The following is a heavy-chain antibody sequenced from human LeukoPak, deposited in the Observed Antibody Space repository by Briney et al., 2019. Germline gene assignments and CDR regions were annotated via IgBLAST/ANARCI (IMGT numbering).Heavy chain of an antibody. D-gene: IGHD3-22*01. CDR3: ARAWYDRSGYYPDY. CDR2: IRKKANSDTT. J-gene: IGHJ4*02. Sequence: GGSLRLSCAASAFTFSDHYMDWVRQAPGKGLEWVGRIRKKANSDTTEYAASVKGRFTISRDDSKNSLYLQMNSLKTEDTAVYYCARAWYDRSGYYPDYWGQGTLVTVSS. CDR1: AFTFSDHY. V-gene: IGHV3-72*01.